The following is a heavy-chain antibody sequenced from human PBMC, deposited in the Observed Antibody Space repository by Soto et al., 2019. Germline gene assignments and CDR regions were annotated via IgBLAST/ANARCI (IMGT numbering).Heavy chain of an antibody. CDR1: GGSFSGYY. Sequence: SETLSLTCAVYGGSFSGYYWSWIRQPPGKGLEWIGEINHSGSTNYNPSLKSRVTISVDTSKNQFSLKLSSVTAADTAVYYCASDYYGSGDASTWYFDLWGRGTLVTVSS. V-gene: IGHV4-34*01. CDR2: INHSGST. J-gene: IGHJ2*01. CDR3: ASDYYGSGDASTWYFDL. D-gene: IGHD3-10*01.